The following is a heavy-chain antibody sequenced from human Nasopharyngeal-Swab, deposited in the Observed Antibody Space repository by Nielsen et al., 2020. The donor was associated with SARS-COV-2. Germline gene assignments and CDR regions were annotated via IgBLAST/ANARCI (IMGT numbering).Heavy chain of an antibody. J-gene: IGHJ4*02. CDR2: INAGTGNR. Sequence: ASVKVSCKASGYAFTAYAIHWVRQAPGQRLGGMAWINAGTGNREYSQKFQGRVTITTDASAGTVHMELRSLRSEDTAMYYCARSGTVGAPGFDYWGQGTLVTVSS. CDR3: ARSGTVGAPGFDY. V-gene: IGHV1-3*01. D-gene: IGHD1-26*01. CDR1: GYAFTAYA.